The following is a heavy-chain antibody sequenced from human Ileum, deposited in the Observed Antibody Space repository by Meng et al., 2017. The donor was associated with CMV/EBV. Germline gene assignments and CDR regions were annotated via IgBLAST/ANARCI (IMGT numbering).Heavy chain of an antibody. Sequence: CKAFGDTCKFYAIRWVRQAPGQGLEWRGTFSRRLGKENYAQKFQGRVTITTDKSTTTGYMEMSSLRSEDTAVYYCARDIVGGSYFDYWGQGTLVTVSS. V-gene: IGHV1-69*04. J-gene: IGHJ4*02. D-gene: IGHD1-26*01. CDR2: FSRRLGKE. CDR1: GDTCKFYA. CDR3: ARDIVGGSYFDY.